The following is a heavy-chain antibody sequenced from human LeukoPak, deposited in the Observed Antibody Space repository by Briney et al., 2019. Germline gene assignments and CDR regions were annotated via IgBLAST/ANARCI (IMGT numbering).Heavy chain of an antibody. Sequence: VASVKVSCKASGGTFSSYAISWVRQAPGQGLEWMGGTIPIFGTANYAQKFQGRVTITADESTSTAYMELSSLRSEDTAVYYCARRSSSSRDFSYFDYWGQGTLVTVSS. J-gene: IGHJ4*02. V-gene: IGHV1-69*01. CDR3: ARRSSSSRDFSYFDY. D-gene: IGHD6-6*01. CDR2: TIPIFGTA. CDR1: GGTFSSYA.